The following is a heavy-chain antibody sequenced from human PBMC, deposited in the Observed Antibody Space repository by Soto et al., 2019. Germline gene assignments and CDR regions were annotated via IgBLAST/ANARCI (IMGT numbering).Heavy chain of an antibody. Sequence: QVRLQQWGAGLLKPSETLPLTCAVYGGSFSDYYWSWVRQPPGKGLEWIGEINHSGSTNYNPSLTSRVTISVDTSKNQFSLKLNSVTAADTAVYYCAREVPSRYFDLWGRGTPVTVSS. CDR1: GGSFSDYY. D-gene: IGHD3-10*01. CDR2: INHSGST. CDR3: AREVPSRYFDL. J-gene: IGHJ2*01. V-gene: IGHV4-34*01.